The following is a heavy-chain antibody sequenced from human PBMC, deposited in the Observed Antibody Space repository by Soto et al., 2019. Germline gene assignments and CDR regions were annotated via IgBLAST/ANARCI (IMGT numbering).Heavy chain of an antibody. CDR3: ARHYSPLGVATIWWFDP. D-gene: IGHD5-12*01. Sequence: SETLSLTCTVSGGSISSYYWSWIRQPPGKGLEWIGYIYYSGSTNYNPSLKSRVTISVDTSKNQFSLKLSSVTAADTAVYYCARHYSPLGVATIWWFDPWGQGTLVTVSS. J-gene: IGHJ5*02. CDR1: GGSISSYY. V-gene: IGHV4-59*08. CDR2: IYYSGST.